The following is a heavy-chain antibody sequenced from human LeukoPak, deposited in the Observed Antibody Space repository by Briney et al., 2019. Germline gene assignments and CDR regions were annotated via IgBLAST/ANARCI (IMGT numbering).Heavy chain of an antibody. CDR2: INPNSGGT. CDR1: GYTFTGYF. Sequence: ASVTVSCKASGYTFTGYFLHWVRQAPGQGLEWMGWINPNSGGTTFAQKFQARVTMTRDTSISTAYMELSRLRSDDSAVYYCARVFNYYDTSGYYTWGQGTLVTVSS. CDR3: ARVFNYYDTSGYYT. D-gene: IGHD3-22*01. V-gene: IGHV1-2*02. J-gene: IGHJ5*02.